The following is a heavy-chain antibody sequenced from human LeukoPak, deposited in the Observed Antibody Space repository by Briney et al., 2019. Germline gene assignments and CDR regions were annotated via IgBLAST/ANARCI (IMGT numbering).Heavy chain of an antibody. Sequence: GGSLRLSCAASGFTFSSYGMHWVRQAPGKGLEWVAVISYDGSNKYYADSVKGRFTISRDNSKNTLYLQMNSLRAEDTAVYYCASFEHRYYYDSSGYYPWGQGTLVTVSS. CDR2: ISYDGSNK. D-gene: IGHD3-22*01. V-gene: IGHV3-30*03. CDR3: ASFEHRYYYDSSGYYP. J-gene: IGHJ5*02. CDR1: GFTFSSYG.